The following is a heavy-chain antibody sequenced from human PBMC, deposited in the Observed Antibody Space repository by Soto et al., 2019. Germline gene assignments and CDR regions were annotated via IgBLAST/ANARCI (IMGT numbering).Heavy chain of an antibody. J-gene: IGHJ4*02. CDR3: GRGRQGADDY. Sequence: QVQLQESGPGLVKPSQTLSLTCTVSGGSISSGDYYWSWIRQPPGKGLEWIGYIYSSGSTYYYPSLKRRVTKSVATSKNQFSLKLSAVSAADPAVYYCGRGRQGADDYWGQGTLVTVSS. CDR1: GGSISSGDYY. CDR2: IYSSGST. V-gene: IGHV4-30-4*01.